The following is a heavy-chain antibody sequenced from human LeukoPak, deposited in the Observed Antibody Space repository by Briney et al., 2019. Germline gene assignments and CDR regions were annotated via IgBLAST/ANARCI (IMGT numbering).Heavy chain of an antibody. D-gene: IGHD3-3*01. Sequence: SETLSLTCTLSGGSISTYYWSWLRQPPGKGLEWIGYIYYSGRSSYNPSLKSRGTISVDTSKNQFSLKLSSVTAADTAVYYCARGSITVVPAFDIWGQGTMVTVSS. J-gene: IGHJ3*02. CDR2: IYYSGRS. V-gene: IGHV4-59*12. CDR3: ARGSITVVPAFDI. CDR1: GGSISTYY.